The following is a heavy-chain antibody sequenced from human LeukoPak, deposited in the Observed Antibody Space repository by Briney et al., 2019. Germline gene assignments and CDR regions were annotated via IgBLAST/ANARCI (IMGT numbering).Heavy chain of an antibody. J-gene: IGHJ4*02. V-gene: IGHV3-23*01. CDR1: GFTFSSYG. CDR3: AKRGVVIRVILVGFHKEAYYFES. D-gene: IGHD3/OR15-3a*01. Sequence: GGSLRLSCAASGFTFSSYGMSWVRQAPGKGLEWVSLISGSDYSTYYADSVKGRFTISRDNPKNTLYLQMNSLRAEDTAVYFCAKRGVVIRVILVGFHKEAYYFESWGQGALVTVSS. CDR2: ISGSDYST.